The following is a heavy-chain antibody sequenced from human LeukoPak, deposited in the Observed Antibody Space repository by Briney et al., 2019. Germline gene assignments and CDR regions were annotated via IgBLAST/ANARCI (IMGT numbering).Heavy chain of an antibody. V-gene: IGHV4-34*01. CDR1: GGSIRSGDYS. CDR2: INHSGST. J-gene: IGHJ4*02. Sequence: SETLSLTCTVSGGSIRSGDYSWNWIRQPPGKGLEWIGEINHSGSTNYNPSLKSRVTISVNTSKNQFSLKLSSVTAADTAVYYCARKLPYYYDSSGNFDYWGQGTLVTVSS. D-gene: IGHD3-22*01. CDR3: ARKLPYYYDSSGNFDY.